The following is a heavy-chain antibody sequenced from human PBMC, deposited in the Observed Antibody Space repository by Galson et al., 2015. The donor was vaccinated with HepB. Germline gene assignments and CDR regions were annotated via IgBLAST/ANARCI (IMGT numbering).Heavy chain of an antibody. CDR1: GFSFSSYG. V-gene: IGHV3-9*01. J-gene: IGHJ4*02. D-gene: IGHD3-22*01. Sequence: SLRLSCAASGFSFSSYGMHRVRQAPGKGLEWVSSISWNSGSIGYADSVRGRFTISRDNAKNSLYLQMNSLRAEDTALYYCAKSEHDYDSSGYRISYDVDYWGQGTLVTGSS. CDR3: AKSEHDYDSSGYRISYDVDY. CDR2: ISWNSGSI.